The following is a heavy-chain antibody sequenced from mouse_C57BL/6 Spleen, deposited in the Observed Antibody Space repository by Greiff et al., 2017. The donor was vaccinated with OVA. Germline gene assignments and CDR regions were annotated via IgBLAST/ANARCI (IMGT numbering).Heavy chain of an antibody. CDR3: ARRGSSYPYAMDY. Sequence: QVQLKQSGAELVMPGASVKLSCKASGYTFTSYWMHWVKQRPGQGLEWIGEIDPSDSYTNYNQKFKGKSTLTVDKSSSTAYMQLSSLTSEDSAVYYCARRGSSYPYAMDYWGQGTSVTVSS. CDR2: IDPSDSYT. CDR1: GYTFTSYW. J-gene: IGHJ4*01. V-gene: IGHV1-69*01. D-gene: IGHD1-1*01.